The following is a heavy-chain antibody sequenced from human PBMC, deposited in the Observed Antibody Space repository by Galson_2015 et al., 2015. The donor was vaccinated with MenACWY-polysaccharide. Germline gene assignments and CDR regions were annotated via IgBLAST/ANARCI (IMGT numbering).Heavy chain of an antibody. Sequence: SLRLSCAASGFTFSSYSMNWVRQAPGKGLEWVSYISSSGTIYYADSVKGRFTISRDNGKNSLYLQMNSLRDDDTAVYYCARASHCANGVCYKGGIDYWGQGTLVTVSS. J-gene: IGHJ4*02. CDR3: ARASHCANGVCYKGGIDY. D-gene: IGHD2-8*01. CDR2: ISSSGTI. CDR1: GFTFSSYS. V-gene: IGHV3-48*02.